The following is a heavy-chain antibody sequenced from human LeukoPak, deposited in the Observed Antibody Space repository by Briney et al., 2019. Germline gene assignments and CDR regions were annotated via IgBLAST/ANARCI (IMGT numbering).Heavy chain of an antibody. CDR3: ARGGNGYNYFDY. D-gene: IGHD5-24*01. CDR1: NGSISGFY. CDR2: IHHSETT. Sequence: KASETLSLTCTVSNGSISGFYWSWIRQMPEQGLEWIGYIHHSETTNYNPSLKSRVTISLDTSKNQFSLKLSSVTAADTAVYYCARGGNGYNYFDYWGQGPLVTVSS. V-gene: IGHV4-59*01. J-gene: IGHJ4*02.